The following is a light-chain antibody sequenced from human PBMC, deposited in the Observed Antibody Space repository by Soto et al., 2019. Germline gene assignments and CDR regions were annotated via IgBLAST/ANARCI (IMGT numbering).Light chain of an antibody. Sequence: QSVLTQPPSVSGAPGQRVTISCTGNNSNIGAGSGVNWYQQFPDRAPKLLIYANTHRPSGVPDRFSGSTSATSASLAITGLQPQEEADYYCQSFDSSLTGLIFGGGTKLTVL. CDR3: QSFDSSLTGLI. CDR2: ANT. V-gene: IGLV1-40*01. J-gene: IGLJ2*01. CDR1: NSNIGAGSG.